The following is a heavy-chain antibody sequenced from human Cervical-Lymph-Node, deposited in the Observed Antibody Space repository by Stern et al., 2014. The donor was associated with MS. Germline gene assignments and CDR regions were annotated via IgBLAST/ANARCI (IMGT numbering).Heavy chain of an antibody. J-gene: IGHJ3*02. Sequence: EVQLVESGGGLVQPGGSLRLSCAASGFTFRNYWMNWVRQAPGKGLEWVANIKHDGSDEYYVDSVKGRFTISRDNAESSLYLQMSSLRAEDTALYYCAKDILFRQWLTYAFDIWGQGTMVTVSS. V-gene: IGHV3-7*03. CDR1: GFTFRNYW. CDR2: IKHDGSDE. CDR3: AKDILFRQWLTYAFDI. D-gene: IGHD6-19*01.